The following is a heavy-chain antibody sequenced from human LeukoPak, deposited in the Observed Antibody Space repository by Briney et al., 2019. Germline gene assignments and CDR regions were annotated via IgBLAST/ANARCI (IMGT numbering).Heavy chain of an antibody. J-gene: IGHJ6*02. D-gene: IGHD3-10*01. V-gene: IGHV5-51*01. CDR3: ARVPLWFGELYGMDV. Sequence: GESLKISCKGSGYSFTSYWIGGVRPLPGKGLGWMGIIYPGDSDTRYSPSFQGQVTISADKSISTAYLQWSSLKASDTAMYYCARVPLWFGELYGMDVWGQGTTVTVSS. CDR1: GYSFTSYW. CDR2: IYPGDSDT.